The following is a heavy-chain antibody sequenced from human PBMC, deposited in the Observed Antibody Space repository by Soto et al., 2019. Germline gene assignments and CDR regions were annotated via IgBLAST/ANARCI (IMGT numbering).Heavy chain of an antibody. D-gene: IGHD6-19*01. CDR3: ASDLPQQWLVGAWPRDEYFQH. J-gene: IGHJ1*01. V-gene: IGHV3-30-3*01. CDR2: ISYDGSNK. CDR1: GFTFSSYA. Sequence: QVQLVESGGGVVQPGRSLRLSCAASGFTFSSYAMHWVRQAPGKGLEWVAVISYDGSNKYYADSVKGRFTISRDNSKNTMYLQMNSLRAEDTAVYYCASDLPQQWLVGAWPRDEYFQHWGQGTLVTVSS.